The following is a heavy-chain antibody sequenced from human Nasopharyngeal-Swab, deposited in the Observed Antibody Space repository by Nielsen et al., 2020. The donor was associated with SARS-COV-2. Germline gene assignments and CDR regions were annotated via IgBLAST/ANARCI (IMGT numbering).Heavy chain of an antibody. CDR2: INSDGSST. V-gene: IGHV3-74*01. J-gene: IGHJ6*03. CDR1: GFTFSSYW. CDR3: ARDQRYSSGRPYYYYYYYMDV. Sequence: GESLKISCAASGFTFSSYWMHWVRQAPGKGLVWVSRINSDGSSTSYADSVKGRFTISRDNAKNTLYLQMNSLRAEDTAVYYCARDQRYSSGRPYYYYYYYMDVWGKGTTVTVSS. D-gene: IGHD6-19*01.